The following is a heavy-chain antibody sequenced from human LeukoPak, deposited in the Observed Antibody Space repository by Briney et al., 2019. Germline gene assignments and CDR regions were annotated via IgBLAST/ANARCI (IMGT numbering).Heavy chain of an antibody. CDR1: GYTFTSYG. D-gene: IGHD3-10*01. V-gene: IGHV1-18*01. CDR2: ISGHNGNT. J-gene: IGHJ5*02. Sequence: ASVKVSCKASGYTFTSYGLNWVRQAPGQGLEWVGWISGHNGNTDYAPRFQGRVTMTTDTSTSTAYMELRSLRSDDTAVYYCARNPGVTHYFDPWGREPWSPSPQ. CDR3: ARNPGVTHYFDP.